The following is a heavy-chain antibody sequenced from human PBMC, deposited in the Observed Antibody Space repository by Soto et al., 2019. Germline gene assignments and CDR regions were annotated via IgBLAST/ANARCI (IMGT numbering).Heavy chain of an antibody. CDR2: ISSSSSTI. D-gene: IGHD3-3*01. CDR3: ARDTPSYDFWSGYPKYFDY. Sequence: GGSLRLSCAASGFTFSSYSMNWVRQAPGKGLEWVSYISSSSSTIYYADSVKGRFTISRDNAKNSLYLQMNSLRAEDTAVYYCARDTPSYDFWSGYPKYFDYWGQGTLVTVSS. V-gene: IGHV3-48*01. CDR1: GFTFSSYS. J-gene: IGHJ4*02.